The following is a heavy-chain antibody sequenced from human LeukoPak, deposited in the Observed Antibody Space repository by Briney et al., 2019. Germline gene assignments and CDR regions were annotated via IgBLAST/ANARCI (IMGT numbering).Heavy chain of an antibody. CDR1: GFIVSRNH. J-gene: IGHJ3*02. Sequence: LAGGSLRLSCAASGFIVSRNHMNWVRQAPGKGLEWVSVIYSGAATYYADTAKGRFTISRDNSKNTLYLQMTGLRIEDTAVYYCARDSSTDAFDIWGQGTMVTVSS. D-gene: IGHD2-15*01. CDR2: IYSGAAT. V-gene: IGHV3-66*02. CDR3: ARDSSTDAFDI.